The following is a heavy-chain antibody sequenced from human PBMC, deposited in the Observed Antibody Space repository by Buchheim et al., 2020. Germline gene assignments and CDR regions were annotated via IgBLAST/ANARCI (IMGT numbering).Heavy chain of an antibody. J-gene: IGHJ4*02. CDR2: IYHSGTT. CDR1: GGFITNDYYY. CDR3: ARIVVTHLWYFDY. Sequence: QVQLQESGPGLVKPSQTLSLTCTVSGGFITNDYYYWSWIRRPSGKGLEWIGYIYHSGTTYYNLSLKSRLTISVDTSKNQFSLNLNSVTAADTAVYYCARIVVTHLWYFDYWGQGTL. D-gene: IGHD3-22*01. V-gene: IGHV4-30-4*01.